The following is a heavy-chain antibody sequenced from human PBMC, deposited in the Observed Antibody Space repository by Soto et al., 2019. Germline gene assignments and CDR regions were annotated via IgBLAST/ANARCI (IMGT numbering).Heavy chain of an antibody. CDR3: AKDRILYGSGSYPLDY. Sequence: PSETLSLTCTVSGGSVSSGSYYWSWIRQPPGKGLEWIGYIYYSGSTNYNPSLKSRVTISVDTSKNQFSLKLSSVTAADTAVYYCAKDRILYGSGSYPLDYWGQGTLVTVSS. CDR2: IYYSGST. D-gene: IGHD3-10*01. V-gene: IGHV4-61*01. J-gene: IGHJ4*02. CDR1: GGSVSSGSYY.